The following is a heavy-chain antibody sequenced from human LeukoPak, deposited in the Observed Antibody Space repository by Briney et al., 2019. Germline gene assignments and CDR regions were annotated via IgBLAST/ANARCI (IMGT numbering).Heavy chain of an antibody. D-gene: IGHD3-10*01. V-gene: IGHV3-9*01. J-gene: IGHJ2*01. CDR3: ARGLGGDQGYFDL. CDR2: ISWNSGSL. Sequence: SGGSLRLSCAASGFIFDDYAMHWVRQAPGKGLEWVSGISWNSGSLAYADSVKSRFTISRDNAKNSLYLQMNSLRTEDTAWYYCARGLGGDQGYFDLWGRGTLATVSS. CDR1: GFIFDDYA.